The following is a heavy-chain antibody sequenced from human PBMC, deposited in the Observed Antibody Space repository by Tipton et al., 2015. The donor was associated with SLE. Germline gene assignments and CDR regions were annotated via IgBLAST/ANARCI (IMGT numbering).Heavy chain of an antibody. D-gene: IGHD2-2*01. CDR3: AVGYCSSVSCQREYFQH. CDR2: IYHSGSI. V-gene: IGHV4-38-2*02. Sequence: LRLSCTVSGYSISSGYYWGWIRQPPGKGLEWIGTIYHSGSIHYNPSLKSRVTISVDTSKNQFSLKLNSVTAADTAVYYCAVGYCSSVSCQREYFQHWGQGTLVTVSS. J-gene: IGHJ1*01. CDR1: GYSISSGYY.